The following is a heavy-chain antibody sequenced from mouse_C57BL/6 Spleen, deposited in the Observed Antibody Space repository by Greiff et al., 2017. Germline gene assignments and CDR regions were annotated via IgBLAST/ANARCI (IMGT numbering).Heavy chain of an antibody. Sequence: EVQLQQSGAELVKPGASVKLSCTASGFNIKDYYMHWVKQRTEQGLEWIGRIDPEDGETKYAPKFPGKATITADTSSNTAYLQLCSLTSEDTAVYYCARRGDGYDDAMDYWGQGTSVTVSS. CDR2: IDPEDGET. D-gene: IGHD2-2*01. CDR1: GFNIKDYY. CDR3: ARRGDGYDDAMDY. J-gene: IGHJ4*01. V-gene: IGHV14-2*01.